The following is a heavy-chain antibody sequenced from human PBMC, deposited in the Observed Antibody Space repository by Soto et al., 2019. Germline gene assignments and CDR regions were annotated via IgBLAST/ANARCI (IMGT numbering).Heavy chain of an antibody. CDR2: IYYSGST. CDR3: ARPLEAYYYDSSGYGYNWCGP. Sequence: SERMSLTCTVSGGSISSSSYYWGWIHQPPGKGLEWIGSIYYSGSTYYNPSLKSRVTISVDTSKNQFSLKLSSVTAADTAVYYCARPLEAYYYDSSGYGYNWCGPWGQGTLVAVSS. V-gene: IGHV4-39*01. D-gene: IGHD3-22*01. CDR1: GGSISSSSYY. J-gene: IGHJ5*02.